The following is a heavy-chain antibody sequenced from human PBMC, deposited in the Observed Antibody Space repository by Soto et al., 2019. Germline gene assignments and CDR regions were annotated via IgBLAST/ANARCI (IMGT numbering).Heavy chain of an antibody. D-gene: IGHD6-6*01. CDR2: IIPIFETA. CDR1: GGTFSSHA. V-gene: IGHV1-69*01. CDR3: AIGARSSWIGNH. Sequence: QVHLVQSGAEVTKAGSSVKVSCKASGGTFSSHAFSWVRQAPGQGLEWVGGIIPIFETANYAQEFQGRVTISADESTNTVCLELTNLRSDYTAIYCCAIGARSSWIGNHWGPGTQVTVS. J-gene: IGHJ4*02.